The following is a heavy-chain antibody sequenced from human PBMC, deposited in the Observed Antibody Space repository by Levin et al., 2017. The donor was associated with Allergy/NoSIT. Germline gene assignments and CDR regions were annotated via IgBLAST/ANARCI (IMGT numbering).Heavy chain of an antibody. CDR2: INPSGGST. V-gene: IGHV1-46*03. CDR3: ARSGDCAGGVCYRYYFDY. CDR1: GYTFTSYY. Sequence: PQASVKVSCKASGYTFTSYYMHWVRQAPGQGLEWMGIINPSGGSTSYAQKFQGRVTMTRDTSTSTVYMELSSLRSEDTAVYYCARSGDCAGGVCYRYYFDYWGQGTLVTVSS. D-gene: IGHD2-8*02. J-gene: IGHJ4*02.